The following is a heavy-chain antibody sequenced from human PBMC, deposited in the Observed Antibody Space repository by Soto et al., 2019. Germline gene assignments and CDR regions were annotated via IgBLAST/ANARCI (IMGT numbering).Heavy chain of an antibody. D-gene: IGHD2-2*01. Sequence: QVQLVQSGAEVKTPGASVKVSCKASGYTFTSYGLNWVRQAPGQGLEWMGWINAYNGDTNYAQKVQGRVTMTKDTSTRTAYMELRSLRSDDTAVYYCARDGYCSSTTCSNWFDPWGQGTLVIVSS. J-gene: IGHJ5*02. CDR1: GYTFTSYG. V-gene: IGHV1-18*01. CDR2: INAYNGDT. CDR3: ARDGYCSSTTCSNWFDP.